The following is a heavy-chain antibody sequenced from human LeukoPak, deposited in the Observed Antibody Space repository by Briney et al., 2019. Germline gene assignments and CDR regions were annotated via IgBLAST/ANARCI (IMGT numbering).Heavy chain of an antibody. CDR2: INWNGGST. Sequence: GGSLRLSCAASGFTFDDYGMSWVRQAPGKGLEWVSGINWNGGSTGYADSVKGRFTISRDNAKNSLYLQMNSLRAEDTALYYCARTGYSGSWRNYFDYWGQGTLVTVSS. D-gene: IGHD6-13*01. CDR1: GFTFDDYG. CDR3: ARTGYSGSWRNYFDY. V-gene: IGHV3-20*04. J-gene: IGHJ4*02.